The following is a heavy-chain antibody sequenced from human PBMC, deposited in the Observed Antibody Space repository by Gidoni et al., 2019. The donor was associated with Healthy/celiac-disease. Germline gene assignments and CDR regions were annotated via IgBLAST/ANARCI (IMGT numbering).Heavy chain of an antibody. J-gene: IGHJ6*02. CDR1: GFTFSGAA. Sequence: EVQLVESGGGLVQPGGSLKLSCAASGFTFSGAAMHWVRQASGKGLEWVGRIRSKANSYATAYAASVKGRFTISRDDSKNTAYLQMNSLKTEDTAVYYCTSKVVPAAGPHYYYYGMDVWGQGTTVTVSS. V-gene: IGHV3-73*02. D-gene: IGHD2-2*01. CDR2: IRSKANSYAT. CDR3: TSKVVPAAGPHYYYYGMDV.